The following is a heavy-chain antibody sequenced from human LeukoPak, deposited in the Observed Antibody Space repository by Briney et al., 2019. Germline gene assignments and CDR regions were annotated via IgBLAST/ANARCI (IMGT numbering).Heavy chain of an antibody. D-gene: IGHD1-14*01. CDR1: GFTFSDYY. CDR3: ARESRTDAFDI. CDR2: ISSSSSYI. J-gene: IGHJ3*02. V-gene: IGHV3-11*06. Sequence: GGSLRLSCAVSGFTFSDYYMSWIRQAPGKGLEWVSSISSSSSYIYYADSVKGRFTISRDNAKNSLYLQMNSLRAEDTAVYYCARESRTDAFDIWGQGTMVTVSS.